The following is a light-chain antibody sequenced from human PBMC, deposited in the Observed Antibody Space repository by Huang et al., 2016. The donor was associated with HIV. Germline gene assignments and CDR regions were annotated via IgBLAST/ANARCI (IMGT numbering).Light chain of an antibody. CDR2: CGS. V-gene: IGKV2-28*01. J-gene: IGKJ4*01. CDR1: QSLLHSDGHNY. CDR3: MQTLQTPPT. Sequence: DIVMTQSPLSLPVTPGEPASISCRSSQSLLHSDGHNYLEWYLQKPGQSPQLLIYCGSNRASGVPDRFSGSGSGTDFTLKISRVEAEDVGVYYCMQTLQTPPTFGGGTKVEIK.